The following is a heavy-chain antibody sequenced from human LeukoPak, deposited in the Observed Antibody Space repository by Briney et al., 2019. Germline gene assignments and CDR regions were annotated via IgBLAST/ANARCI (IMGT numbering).Heavy chain of an antibody. D-gene: IGHD5-18*01. CDR1: GFTFSSYA. J-gene: IGHJ4*02. CDR2: IYYSGST. Sequence: GSLRLSCAASGFTFSSYAMSWIRQPPGKGLEWIGYIYYSGSTNYNPSLKSRVTISVDTSKNQFSLKLSSVTAADTAVYYCARGKYSLDYWGQGTLVTVSS. CDR3: ARGKYSLDY. V-gene: IGHV4-59*01.